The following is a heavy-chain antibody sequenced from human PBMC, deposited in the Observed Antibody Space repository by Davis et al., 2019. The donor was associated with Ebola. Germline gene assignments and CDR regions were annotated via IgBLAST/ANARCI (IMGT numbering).Heavy chain of an antibody. CDR2: INHSGST. V-gene: IGHV4-34*01. D-gene: IGHD3-16*02. CDR3: ARPSYDYVWGSYRYGWFDP. J-gene: IGHJ5*02. Sequence: SETLSLTCAVYGGSFSGYYWSWIRQPPGKGLEWIGEINHSGSTNYNPYLESRVTISVDTSKNQFSLKLSSVTAADTAVYYCARPSYDYVWGSYRYGWFDPWGQGTLVTVSS. CDR1: GGSFSGYY.